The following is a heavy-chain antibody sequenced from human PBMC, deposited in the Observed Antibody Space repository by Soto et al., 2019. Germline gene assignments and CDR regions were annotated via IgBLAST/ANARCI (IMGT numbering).Heavy chain of an antibody. CDR3: ASSSWSLTYYYYYMDV. D-gene: IGHD6-13*01. Sequence: PSETLSLTCTVSGGSISSYYWSWIRQPPGKGLEWIGYIYYSGSTNYNPSLKSRVTISVDTSKNQFSLKLSSVTAADTAVYYCASSSWSLTYYYYYMDVWGKGTTVTVSS. CDR2: IYYSGST. CDR1: GGSISSYY. J-gene: IGHJ6*03. V-gene: IGHV4-59*08.